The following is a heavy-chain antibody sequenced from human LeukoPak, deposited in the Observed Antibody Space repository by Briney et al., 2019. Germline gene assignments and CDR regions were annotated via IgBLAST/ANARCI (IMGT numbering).Heavy chain of an antibody. V-gene: IGHV3-23*01. J-gene: IGHJ3*02. CDR3: ARPMHDSSGYYHTYGAFDI. CDR2: IDSGGGT. Sequence: PGGSLRLSCAASGFTFSNYAMNWVRQAPGKGLEWVSAIDSGGGTYYADSVKGRFTISRDNSKNTLYLQMNSLRAEDTAVYYCARPMHDSSGYYHTYGAFDIWGQGTMVTVSS. D-gene: IGHD3-22*01. CDR1: GFTFSNYA.